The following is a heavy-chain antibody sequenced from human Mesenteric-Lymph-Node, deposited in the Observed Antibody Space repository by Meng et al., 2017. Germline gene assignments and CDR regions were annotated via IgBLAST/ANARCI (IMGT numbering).Heavy chain of an antibody. CDR3: ARGDFDSSGYFRLYWYIGL. Sequence: ASVKVSCKASGYTFTKYAMNWVRQAPGQGLEWMGWINTNTGNPTYAQGFTGRFVFSLDTSVSTAYLQISSLEAADTAVYYCARGDFDSSGYFRLYWYIGLWGHGTLVTVSS. CDR2: INTNTGNP. D-gene: IGHD3-22*01. CDR1: GYTFTKYA. V-gene: IGHV7-4-1*02. J-gene: IGHJ2*01.